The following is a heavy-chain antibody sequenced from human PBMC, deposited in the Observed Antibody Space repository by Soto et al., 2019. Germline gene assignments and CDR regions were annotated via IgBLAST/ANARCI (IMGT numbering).Heavy chain of an antibody. CDR3: ARGLAGGDYFYGDFDY. CDR2: IYYTGGT. V-gene: IGHV4-39*01. D-gene: IGHD4-17*01. CDR1: GDSISTRSNY. Sequence: SATLSLTCTVSGDSISTRSNYWAWIRQPPGKGLEWIGSIYYTGGTYYNPSLKSRVTLFLDTSKNQFSLKLSSVTAADTAVYFCARGLAGGDYFYGDFDYWGQGTLVTVSS. J-gene: IGHJ4*02.